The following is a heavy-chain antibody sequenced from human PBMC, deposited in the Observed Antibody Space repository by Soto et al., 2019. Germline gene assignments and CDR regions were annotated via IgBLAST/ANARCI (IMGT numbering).Heavy chain of an antibody. CDR1: GYTFTSYA. CDR3: ARDYGGNVSHDAFDI. Sequence: GASVKVSCKASGYTFTSYAMHWVRQAPGQRLEWMGWINAGNSDTKYSQKFQDRVTITSDTSTSTAYMELSSLRSEDTAVYCCARDYGGNVSHDAFDIWGQGTMVTVSS. D-gene: IGHD4-17*01. J-gene: IGHJ3*02. CDR2: INAGNSDT. V-gene: IGHV1-3*01.